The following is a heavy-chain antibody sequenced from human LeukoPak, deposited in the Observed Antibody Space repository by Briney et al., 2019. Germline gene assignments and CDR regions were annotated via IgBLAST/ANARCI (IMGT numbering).Heavy chain of an antibody. CDR2: MYYSGSA. CDR3: ARRGAYRDYLFDY. CDR1: GGSISSSSYY. D-gene: IGHD4-17*01. J-gene: IGHJ4*02. Sequence: SETLSLTCTVSGGSISSSSYYWGWIRQPPGKGLEWIGSMYYSGSAYYNPSLKSRVTISADTSKNQFSLKMSSVTAAGTALYYCARRGAYRDYLFDYWGQGTLVTVSS. V-gene: IGHV4-39*01.